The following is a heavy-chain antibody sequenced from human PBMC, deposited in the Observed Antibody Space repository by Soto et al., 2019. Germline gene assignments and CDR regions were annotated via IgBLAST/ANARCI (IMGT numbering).Heavy chain of an antibody. CDR1: GYTFTSYG. V-gene: IGHV1-18*01. Sequence: ASVKVSCKASGYTFTSYGISWVRQAPGQGLEWMGWISAYNGNTNYAQKLQGRVTMTTDTSTSTAYMELRSLRSDDTAVYYCARGSTVTTVGGAFDIWGQGTMVTVSS. CDR2: ISAYNGNT. J-gene: IGHJ3*02. D-gene: IGHD4-17*01. CDR3: ARGSTVTTVGGAFDI.